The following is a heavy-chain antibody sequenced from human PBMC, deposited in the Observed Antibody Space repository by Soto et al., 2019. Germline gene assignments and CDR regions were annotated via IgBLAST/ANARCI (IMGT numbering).Heavy chain of an antibody. V-gene: IGHV4-39*02. CDR1: GGSISSSSYY. J-gene: IGHJ4*02. D-gene: IGHD6-6*01. Sequence: SETLSLTCTVSGGSISSSSYYWGWIRQPPGKGLEWIGSIYYSGSTYYNPSLKSRVTISVDTSKNQFSLKLSSVTAADTAVYYCAREARIAARRANDDYWGQGTLVTVS. CDR3: AREARIAARRANDDY. CDR2: IYYSGST.